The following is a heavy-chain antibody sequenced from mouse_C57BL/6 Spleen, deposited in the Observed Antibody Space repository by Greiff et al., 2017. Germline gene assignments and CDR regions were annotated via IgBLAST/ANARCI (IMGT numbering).Heavy chain of an antibody. CDR2: ISSGSSTI. J-gene: IGHJ4*01. V-gene: IGHV5-17*01. D-gene: IGHD1-1*01. Sequence: EVQRVESGGGLVKPGGSLKLSCAASGFTFSDYGMHWVRQAPEKGLEWVAYISSGSSTIYYADTVKGRFTSSRDNAKNTLFLQMTSLRSEDTAMYYCASGRFHYYAMDYWGQGTSVTVSS. CDR3: ASGRFHYYAMDY. CDR1: GFTFSDYG.